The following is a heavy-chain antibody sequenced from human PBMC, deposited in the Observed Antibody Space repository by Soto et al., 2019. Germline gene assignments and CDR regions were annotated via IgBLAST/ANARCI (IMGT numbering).Heavy chain of an antibody. D-gene: IGHD6-13*01. Sequence: PSETLSLTCAVYGGSFSGYYWSWIRQPPGKGLEWIGEINHSGSTNYNPSLKSRVTISVDTSKNQFSPKLSSVTAADTAVYYCARGRIAAADYWGQGTLVTVSS. CDR3: ARGRIAAADY. J-gene: IGHJ4*02. V-gene: IGHV4-34*01. CDR1: GGSFSGYY. CDR2: INHSGST.